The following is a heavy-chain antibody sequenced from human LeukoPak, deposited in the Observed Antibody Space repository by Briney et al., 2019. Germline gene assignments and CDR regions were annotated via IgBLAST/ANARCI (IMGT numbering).Heavy chain of an antibody. Sequence: ESGPTLVNPTQTLTLTCTFSRFSLSTTGMCVSWIPQPPGKALEWLARIDWDDDKYYRTSLKTRLTISKDTSKNQVVLTMTNMDPVDTATYYCARMHLGYCSGGSCLEAAADGMDVWGQGTTVTVSS. CDR3: ARMHLGYCSGGSCLEAAADGMDV. V-gene: IGHV2-70*11. CDR1: RFSLSTTGMC. CDR2: IDWDDDK. D-gene: IGHD2-15*01. J-gene: IGHJ6*02.